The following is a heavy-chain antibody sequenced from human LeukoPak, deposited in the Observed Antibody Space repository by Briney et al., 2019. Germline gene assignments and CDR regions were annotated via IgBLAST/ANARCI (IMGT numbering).Heavy chain of an antibody. D-gene: IGHD3-9*01. CDR2: INPSGGST. CDR3: ARGQKYASGYTVTELGSRYFDY. Sequence: ATVKVSCKASGYTFTSYYMHWVRQAPGQGLEWMGIINPSGGSTSYAQKFQGRVTMTRDMSTSTVYMELSSLRSEDTAVYYCARGQKYASGYTVTELGSRYFDYWGQGTVVTVSS. CDR1: GYTFTSYY. J-gene: IGHJ4*02. V-gene: IGHV1-46*01.